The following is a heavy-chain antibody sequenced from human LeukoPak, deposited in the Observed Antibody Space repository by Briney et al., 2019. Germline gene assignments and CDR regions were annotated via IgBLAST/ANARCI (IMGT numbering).Heavy chain of an antibody. CDR2: ISGSGTIT. D-gene: IGHD2-15*01. CDR3: AKDPEQLIGYCSGGTCSLRY. J-gene: IGHJ4*02. CDR1: GFTFSTFA. Sequence: GGSLRHSCAASGFTFSTFAMSWVRQAPGKGLEWVSTISGSGTITYFADSVKGRFTISRDNSKNTLYLQMNSLRAEDTAVYYCAKDPEQLIGYCSGGTCSLRYWGQGTLVTVSS. V-gene: IGHV3-23*01.